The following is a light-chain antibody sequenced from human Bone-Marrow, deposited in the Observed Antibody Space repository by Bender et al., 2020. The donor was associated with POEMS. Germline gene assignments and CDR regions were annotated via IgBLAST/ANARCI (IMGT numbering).Light chain of an antibody. CDR1: SSDVGAYNY. J-gene: IGLJ2*01. CDR2: EVN. CDR3: CSTAGGSTVI. V-gene: IGLV2-23*02. Sequence: QSALTQPPSASGSPGQSVTISCTGTSSDVGAYNYVSWYQQHPGKAPKLIIYEVNKRPSGISNRFSASKFGNTASLTISGLQAEDEADYHCCSTAGGSTVIFGGGTTVTVL.